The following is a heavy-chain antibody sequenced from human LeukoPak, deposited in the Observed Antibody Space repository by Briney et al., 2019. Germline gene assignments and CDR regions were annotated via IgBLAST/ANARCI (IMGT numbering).Heavy chain of an antibody. CDR1: GGSISSGTYS. V-gene: IGHV4-61*02. D-gene: IGHD5-12*01. CDR3: ARQGVATIVYYYYYYMDV. J-gene: IGHJ6*03. CDR2: IRTSGST. Sequence: SETLSLTCTVSGGSISSGTYSWRWIRQPAGKGLEWIGRIRTSGSTDYNPSLKSRVTISVDMSKNQFPLKLSSVTAADTAVYYCARQGVATIVYYYYYYMDVWGKGTTVTISS.